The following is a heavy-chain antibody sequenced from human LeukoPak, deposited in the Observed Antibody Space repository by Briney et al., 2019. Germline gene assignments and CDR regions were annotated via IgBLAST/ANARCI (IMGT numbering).Heavy chain of an antibody. D-gene: IGHD6-13*01. CDR3: TGYSSSWRADY. CDR1: GDTFTGYY. Sequence: ASXKVSCKASGDTFTGYYMQWVRQAPGQGGEWMGRINPNSGGTNYAQKFQGRVTITRDTYISTAYMELSRLRSDDTAVYYCTGYSSSWRADYWGQGTLVTVSS. J-gene: IGHJ4*02. V-gene: IGHV1-2*06. CDR2: INPNSGGT.